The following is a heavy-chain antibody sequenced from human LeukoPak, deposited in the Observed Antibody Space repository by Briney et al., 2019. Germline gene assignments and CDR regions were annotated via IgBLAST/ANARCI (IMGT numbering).Heavy chain of an antibody. D-gene: IGHD4-17*01. Sequence: PGGSLRLSCAASGFTFSTYAMSWVRQAPGKGPEWVSAISDSGGSIHYADSVKGRFTISRDNSKNTLHLQMKSLRAEDTAVYYCVKNMESYGDSSTDSWGQGALVTVSS. CDR3: VKNMESYGDSSTDS. CDR1: GFTFSTYA. CDR2: ISDSGGSI. V-gene: IGHV3-23*01. J-gene: IGHJ4*02.